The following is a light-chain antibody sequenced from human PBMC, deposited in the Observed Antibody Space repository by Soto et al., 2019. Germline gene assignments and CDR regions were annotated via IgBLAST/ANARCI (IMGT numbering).Light chain of an antibody. J-gene: IGKJ1*01. CDR3: QQYDSRPHT. Sequence: EIVMTQSPGTLSVSPGERATLSCRASQSIRTTLAWYQLKPGQSPRLLIFDASTTATGIPARFSGTGSGTEFTLTISSLQSEDFAVYYCQQYDSRPHTFGQGTKVETK. CDR1: QSIRTT. CDR2: DAS. V-gene: IGKV3-15*01.